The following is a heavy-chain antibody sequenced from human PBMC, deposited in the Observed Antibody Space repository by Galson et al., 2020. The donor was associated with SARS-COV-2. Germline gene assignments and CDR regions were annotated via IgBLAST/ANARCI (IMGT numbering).Heavy chain of an antibody. Sequence: GGSLRLSCAAPGFTFSRYAMHWVRQAPGKGLEWMGFISNDGTNTYNAKSVKGRFTISRDNSKNTLYLQMNSLRPEDTAVYYCAKTPDYWGQGTLVTVSS. J-gene: IGHJ4*02. V-gene: IGHV3-30*16. CDR3: AKTPDY. CDR2: ISNDGTNT. CDR1: GFTFSRYA.